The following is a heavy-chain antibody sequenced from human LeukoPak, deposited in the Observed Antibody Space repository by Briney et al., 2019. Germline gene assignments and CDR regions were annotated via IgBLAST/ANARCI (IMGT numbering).Heavy chain of an antibody. J-gene: IGHJ4*02. Sequence: GGSLRLSCAASGFTFSSYSMNWVRQAPGKGLEWVSYISSSSSTIYYADSVKGRFTISRDNSKNTLYLQMNSLRAEDTAVYYCAREENHIVTTSYYFDHWGQGTLVTVSS. CDR3: AREENHIVTTSYYFDH. CDR1: GFTFSSYS. CDR2: ISSSSSTI. D-gene: IGHD5-12*01. V-gene: IGHV3-48*01.